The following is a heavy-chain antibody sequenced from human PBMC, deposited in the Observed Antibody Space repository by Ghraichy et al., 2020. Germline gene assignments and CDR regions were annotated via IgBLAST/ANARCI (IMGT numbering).Heavy chain of an antibody. J-gene: IGHJ4*02. CDR2: IYTSGNT. Sequence: SETLSLTCSVSGGSISNNYWSWIRQPAGKGLEWLGRIYTSGNTNYNPSLQSRVTMSLDTSKKQFSLKLSSVTAADTAVYFCVREIATAGRSFDYWGQGTLVTVSS. V-gene: IGHV4-4*07. CDR1: GGSISNNY. D-gene: IGHD6-13*01. CDR3: VREIATAGRSFDY.